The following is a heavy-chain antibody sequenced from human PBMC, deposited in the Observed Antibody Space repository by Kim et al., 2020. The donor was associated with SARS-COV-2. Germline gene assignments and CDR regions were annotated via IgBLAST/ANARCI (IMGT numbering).Heavy chain of an antibody. CDR3: ARDRLTAMAFYYFDY. Sequence: DSGKGRVTIPRDNAKNSLYLQMNSLRAEDTAVYYCARDRLTAMAFYYFDYWGQGTLVTVSS. J-gene: IGHJ4*02. V-gene: IGHV3-21*01. D-gene: IGHD5-18*01.